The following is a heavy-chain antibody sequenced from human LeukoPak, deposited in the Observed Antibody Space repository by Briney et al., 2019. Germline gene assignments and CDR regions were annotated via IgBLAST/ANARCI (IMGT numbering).Heavy chain of an antibody. J-gene: IGHJ4*02. V-gene: IGHV3-7*01. Sequence: GGSLRLSCAVSGSTFSTYWMSWVRKAPGKGLEWVANIKQDGSEKSYVESVKGRLTISGDNAKNSLYLEMNSLRAEDTAVYYCARGRGYSYGVFFDYWGQGTLVTVSS. CDR2: IKQDGSEK. CDR1: GSTFSTYW. D-gene: IGHD5-18*01. CDR3: ARGRGYSYGVFFDY.